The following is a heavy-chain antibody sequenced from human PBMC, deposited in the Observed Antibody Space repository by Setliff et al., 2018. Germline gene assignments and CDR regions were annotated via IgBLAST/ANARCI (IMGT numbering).Heavy chain of an antibody. Sequence: GGSLRLSCAASGFTFSDYYMSWIRQTPGKGLEWVAYISRSATIIYYADSVKGRFTISRDNSKNTLYLQVNSLRPEDTAVYYCARDTISDYVWGSYRYGGYFDYWGQGTLVTVSS. CDR1: GFTFSDYY. J-gene: IGHJ4*02. V-gene: IGHV3-11*04. CDR3: ARDTISDYVWGSYRYGGYFDY. CDR2: ISRSATII. D-gene: IGHD3-16*02.